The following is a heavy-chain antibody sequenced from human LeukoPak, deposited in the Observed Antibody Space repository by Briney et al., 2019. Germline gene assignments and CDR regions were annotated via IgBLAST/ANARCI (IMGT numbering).Heavy chain of an antibody. V-gene: IGHV3-23*01. CDR2: ISGSGGST. CDR1: GFTFSSYA. J-gene: IGHJ4*02. D-gene: IGHD4-17*01. Sequence: GGSLRLSCAASGFTFSSYAMSWVRQAPGKGLEWVSAISGSGGSTYYADSVKGRFTISRDNSKNTLYLQMNSLRAEDTAVHYCAKGDYGMYYFDYWGQGTLVTVSS. CDR3: AKGDYGMYYFDY.